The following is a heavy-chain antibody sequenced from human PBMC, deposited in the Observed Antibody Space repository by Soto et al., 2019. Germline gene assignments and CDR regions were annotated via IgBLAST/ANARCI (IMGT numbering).Heavy chain of an antibody. D-gene: IGHD3-10*01. V-gene: IGHV4-39*01. CDR2: IYYSGST. CDR1: GGSISSSSYY. CDR3: AVRPSLWFGELFPRYNWFDP. J-gene: IGHJ5*02. Sequence: SETLSLTCTVSGGSISSSSYYWGWIRQPPGKGLEWIGSIYYSGSTYYNPSLKSRVTISVDTSKNQFSLKLSSVTAADTAVYYCAVRPSLWFGELFPRYNWFDPWGQGTLVTVSS.